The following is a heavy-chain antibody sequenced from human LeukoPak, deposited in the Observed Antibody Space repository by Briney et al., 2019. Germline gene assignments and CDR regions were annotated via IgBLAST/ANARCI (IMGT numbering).Heavy chain of an antibody. J-gene: IGHJ5*02. D-gene: IGHD3-10*01. CDR1: GFTFSSYG. CDR3: ARAPRFRLVGVPKGPFDP. CDR2: ISGSGGST. V-gene: IGHV3-23*01. Sequence: GGTLRLSCAASGFTFSSYGMSWVRQAPGKGLEWVSAISGSGGSTYYADSVKGRFTISRDNSKNTLYLQMNSLRAEDTAVYYCARAPRFRLVGVPKGPFDPWGEGTLVTVSS.